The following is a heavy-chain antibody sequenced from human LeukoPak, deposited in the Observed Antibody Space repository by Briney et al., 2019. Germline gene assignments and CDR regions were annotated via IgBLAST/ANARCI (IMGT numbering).Heavy chain of an antibody. V-gene: IGHV1-8*01. Sequence: ASVKVSCKASGYTFTSYDINWVRQASGQGLEWMGWMNPNSGNTGYGQKVQGRVTMTRNTSISTAYMELSSLRSEDTAVYYCARGDSYGYDYWGQGTLVTVSS. D-gene: IGHD5-18*01. CDR1: GYTFTSYD. CDR2: MNPNSGNT. J-gene: IGHJ4*02. CDR3: ARGDSYGYDY.